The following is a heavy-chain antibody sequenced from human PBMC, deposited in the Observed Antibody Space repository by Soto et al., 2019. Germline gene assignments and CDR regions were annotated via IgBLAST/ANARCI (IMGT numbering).Heavy chain of an antibody. V-gene: IGHV1-69*12. CDR3: ARDRGPSSGYYPYWFDP. CDR2: IIPIFGTA. J-gene: IGHJ5*02. Sequence: QVQLVQSGAEVKKPGSSVKVSCKASGGTFSSYAITWVRQAPGQGLEWMGGIIPIFGTANYAQKFQARVTITADDSTSTAYMELSSLRSEDTAVYYWARDRGPSSGYYPYWFDPWGQGTLVTVSS. CDR1: GGTFSSYA. D-gene: IGHD3-22*01.